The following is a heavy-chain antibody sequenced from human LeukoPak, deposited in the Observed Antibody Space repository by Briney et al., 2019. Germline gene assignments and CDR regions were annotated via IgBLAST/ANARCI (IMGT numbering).Heavy chain of an antibody. CDR3: AREGATVTTLDY. V-gene: IGHV1-46*01. D-gene: IGHD4-11*01. CDR1: GYTFTSYY. CDR2: INPSGGST. J-gene: IGHJ4*02. Sequence: ASVKVSCKASGYTFTSYYMHWVRQAPGQGLEWMGIINPSGGSTSYAQKFQGRVTMTRDTSTSTVYMELSSLRSEDTAVYYCAREGATVTTLDYWGQGTLVTASS.